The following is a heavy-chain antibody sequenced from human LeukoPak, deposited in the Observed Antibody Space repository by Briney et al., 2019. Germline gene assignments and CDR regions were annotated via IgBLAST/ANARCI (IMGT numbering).Heavy chain of an antibody. CDR1: GFPFSTYW. D-gene: IGHD5-12*01. V-gene: IGHV3-7*01. J-gene: IGHJ4*02. Sequence: GGSLRLSCAASGFPFSTYWITWVRQAPGKGLEWVANIKNDGSEKNYVDSVKGRFTISRDNAENSLFLQMNSLRAEDTAIYYCTRDSGLTGYDLLDYWGQGTLVTVSS. CDR3: TRDSGLTGYDLLDY. CDR2: IKNDGSEK.